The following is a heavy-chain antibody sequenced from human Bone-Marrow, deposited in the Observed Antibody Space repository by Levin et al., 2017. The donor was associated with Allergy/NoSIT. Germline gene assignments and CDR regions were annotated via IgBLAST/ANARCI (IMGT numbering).Heavy chain of an antibody. D-gene: IGHD2-15*01. CDR2: IKKDGSAK. CDR3: ARFLATSGGPDAFDI. V-gene: IGHV3-7*01. Sequence: SGGSLRLSCAASGLIFGSYWMSWVRQAPGLGPEWVANIKKDGSAKNYVDSVKGRFTISRDNAKNSLYLQMDSLRAEDTAVYYCARFLATSGGPDAFDIWGQGTMVTVST. CDR1: GLIFGSYW. J-gene: IGHJ3*02.